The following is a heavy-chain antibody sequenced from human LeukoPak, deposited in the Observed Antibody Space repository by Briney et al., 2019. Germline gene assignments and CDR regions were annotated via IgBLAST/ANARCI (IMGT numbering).Heavy chain of an antibody. CDR2: ISGSGSST. V-gene: IGHV3-23*01. CDR1: GFTFSSYA. J-gene: IGHJ4*02. Sequence: GGSLRLSCAASGFTFSSYAMSWVRQAPGKGPEWVSAISGSGSSTYSADSVKGRFTISRDNAKNSVYLQMNSLRAEDTAVYYCARGSYYFHYWGQGTPVTVSS. CDR3: ARGSYYFHY.